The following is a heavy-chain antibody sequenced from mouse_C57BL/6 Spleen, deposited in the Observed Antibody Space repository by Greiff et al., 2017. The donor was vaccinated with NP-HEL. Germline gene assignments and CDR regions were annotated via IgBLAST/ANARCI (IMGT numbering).Heavy chain of an antibody. CDR3: AKGEDDGPYYFDY. CDR1: GYTFTDYN. J-gene: IGHJ2*01. CDR2: INPNNGGT. Sequence: EVQLQQSGPELVKPGASVKMSCKASGYTFTDYNMHWVKQSHGKSLEWIGYINPNNGGTSYNQKFKGKATLTVNKSSSTAYMELRSLTSESSAVYYCAKGEDDGPYYFDYWGQGTTLTVSS. V-gene: IGHV1-22*01. D-gene: IGHD2-3*01.